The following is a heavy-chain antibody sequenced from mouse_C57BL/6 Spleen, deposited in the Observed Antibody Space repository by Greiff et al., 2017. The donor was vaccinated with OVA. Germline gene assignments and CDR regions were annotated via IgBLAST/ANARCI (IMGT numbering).Heavy chain of an antibody. CDR2: IYPGSGST. CDR3: ARWDYYGSSYGAMDY. CDR1: GYSFTGYW. V-gene: IGHV1-55*01. D-gene: IGHD1-1*01. Sequence: QVQLQQPGPELVKPGASVKMSCKASGYSFTGYWITWVKQRPGQGLEWIGDIYPGSGSTNYNEKFKSKATLTVDPSSSTAYMQLSSLTSEDSADYYGARWDYYGSSYGAMDYWGQGTSVTVSS. J-gene: IGHJ4*01.